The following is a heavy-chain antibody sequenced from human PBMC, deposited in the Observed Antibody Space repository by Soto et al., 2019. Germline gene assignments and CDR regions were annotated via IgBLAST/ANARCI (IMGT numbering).Heavy chain of an antibody. Sequence: SETLSLTCTVSGGSISSADYYWSWVRQPPGKGLEWIGYIYYSGSTFVNPSLESRVTIPKDMSRNEFSLRLNSVTAADTAVYYCARAIVVTIGGMDVWGQGTTVTVSS. CDR3: ARAIVVTIGGMDV. D-gene: IGHD5-12*01. V-gene: IGHV4-30-4*01. CDR1: GGSISSADYY. J-gene: IGHJ6*02. CDR2: IYYSGST.